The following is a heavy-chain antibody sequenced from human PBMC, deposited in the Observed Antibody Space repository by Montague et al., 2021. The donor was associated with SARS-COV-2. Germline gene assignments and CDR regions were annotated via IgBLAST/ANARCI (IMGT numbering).Heavy chain of an antibody. J-gene: IGHJ1*01. CDR2: IYHDGNT. CDR1: GDSIGSSSYY. Sequence: SETLSLTCTVSGDSIGSSSYYWGWIRQPPGKGLGWIGSIYHDGNTYYNPSLKTRVSLSIDKRKNQFSLKFYSVTVADTAVYSCARGPKMGGSGYYYNWGQGILVTVSS. CDR3: ARGPKMGGSGYYYN. D-gene: IGHD3-22*01. V-gene: IGHV4-39*01.